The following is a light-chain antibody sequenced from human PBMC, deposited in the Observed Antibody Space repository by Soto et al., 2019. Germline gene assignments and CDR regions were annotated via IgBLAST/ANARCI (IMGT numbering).Light chain of an antibody. CDR1: RGIGKA. Sequence: DLQSTQCPSPLSASPGSRATTTGRPSRGIGKALAWHQQPPGTPPHLLIHTASTLQSGPPSRFSGGASATDSTPTISRLQPEDVACDYRQNYDSPPTFGQGTKVDIK. CDR2: TAS. CDR3: QNYDSPPT. J-gene: IGKJ1*01. V-gene: IGKV1-27*01.